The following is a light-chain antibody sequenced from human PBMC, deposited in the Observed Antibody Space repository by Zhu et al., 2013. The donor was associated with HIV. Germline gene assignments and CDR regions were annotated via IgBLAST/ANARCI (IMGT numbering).Light chain of an antibody. CDR1: QSISVW. J-gene: IGKJ1*01. V-gene: IGKV1-5*03. Sequence: DIQMTQSPSTLSASVGDRVTITCRASQSISVWLAWYQQKAGRAPKLLIYKASSLESGVPSRFSGSASGTEFTLTISSLQPDDFGTYYCQQYKSYSTFGQGTKVEIK. CDR2: KAS. CDR3: QQYKSYST.